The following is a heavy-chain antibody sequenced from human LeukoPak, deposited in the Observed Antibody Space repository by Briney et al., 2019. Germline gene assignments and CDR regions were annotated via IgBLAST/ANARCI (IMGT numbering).Heavy chain of an antibody. J-gene: IGHJ4*02. CDR2: INTDGTVT. V-gene: IGHV3-74*01. CDR1: GFTFSKYW. CDR3: ATKQWLAPPPDS. D-gene: IGHD6-19*01. Sequence: PGGSLRLLCAASGFTFSKYWMLWVRQAPGKGLESVSRINTDGTVTTYAHSVKGRLTVFRDNADNTMFLEMNSVRDEDTAVYYCATKQWLAPPPDSWGQGTPVTVSS.